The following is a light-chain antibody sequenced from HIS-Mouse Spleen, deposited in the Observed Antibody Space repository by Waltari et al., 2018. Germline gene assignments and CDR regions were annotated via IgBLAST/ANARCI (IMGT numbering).Light chain of an antibody. CDR3: CSYAGSSTSVV. Sequence: QSALTQPASVSGSPGQSITIPCTGTSSDVGSYNLVPWYQQHPGKAPKLMIYEGSKRPSWVTNRFSGSQSGNTASLTISGLQAEDEADYYCCSYAGSSTSVVFGGGTKLTVL. J-gene: IGLJ2*01. CDR2: EGS. CDR1: SSDVGSYNL. V-gene: IGLV2-23*01.